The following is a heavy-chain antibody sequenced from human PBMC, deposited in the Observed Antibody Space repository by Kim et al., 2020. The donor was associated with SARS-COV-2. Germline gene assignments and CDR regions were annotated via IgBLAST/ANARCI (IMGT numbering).Heavy chain of an antibody. Sequence: GGSLRLSCAAPGITFSKYPMSWVRQAPGKGLEWVSAISVGGDDRFYADSVNGRFTISRDNSRNILYLQMNSLRAEDTAIYYCARREQWPIGLYYYYGLDVWGKGTTVTVSS. V-gene: IGHV3-23*01. CDR3: ARREQWPIGLYYYYGLDV. D-gene: IGHD6-19*01. CDR1: GITFSKYP. CDR2: ISVGGDDR. J-gene: IGHJ6*04.